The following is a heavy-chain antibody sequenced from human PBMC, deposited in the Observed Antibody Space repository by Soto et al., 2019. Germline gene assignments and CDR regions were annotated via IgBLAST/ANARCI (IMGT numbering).Heavy chain of an antibody. V-gene: IGHV3-7*04. CDR1: GFSFSNHW. CDR2: INQDGSEK. J-gene: IGHJ3*01. Sequence: EVQLVESGGGLVQPGGSLRLSCAGPGFSFSNHWMNWVRQAPGKGLEWVAKINQDGSEKDHVDSVKGRFTISRDNAKNSLYLQMNSLRVEDTAVYYCARVISAGLIAFDVWGQGTMVTVS. D-gene: IGHD6-13*01. CDR3: ARVISAGLIAFDV.